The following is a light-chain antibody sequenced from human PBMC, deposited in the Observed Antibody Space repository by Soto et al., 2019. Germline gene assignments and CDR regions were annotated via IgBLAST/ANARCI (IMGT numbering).Light chain of an antibody. Sequence: QSALTQPASVSGSPGQSITISCTGTSSDVGGYNYVSWYQQHPGKAPKLMIYDVSNRPSGVSNRFFGSKSGNTASLTISXXXXXXXXDXYCSSYTSSSTVVFGGGTKLTVL. J-gene: IGLJ2*01. CDR3: SSYTSSSTVV. CDR1: SSDVGGYNY. V-gene: IGLV2-14*01. CDR2: DVS.